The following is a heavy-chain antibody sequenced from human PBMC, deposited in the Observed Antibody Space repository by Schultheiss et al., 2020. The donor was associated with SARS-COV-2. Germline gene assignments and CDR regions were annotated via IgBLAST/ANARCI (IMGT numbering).Heavy chain of an antibody. CDR1: GESFSGFS. J-gene: IGHJ4*02. Sequence: SETLSLTCAVFGESFSGFSWTWIRQSPGKGLEWIGQVSHSGGTHFNPSLKRRLTISIDTSKRQFSLRLTSVTAADTAVYYCARLPKGWGHFDYWGQGTLVTVSS. CDR3: ARLPKGWGHFDY. D-gene: IGHD6-19*01. V-gene: IGHV4-34*01. CDR2: VSHSGGT.